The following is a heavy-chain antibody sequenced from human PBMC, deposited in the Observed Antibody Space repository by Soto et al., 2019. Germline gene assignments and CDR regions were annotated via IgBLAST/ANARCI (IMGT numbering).Heavy chain of an antibody. D-gene: IGHD2-15*01. CDR1: RGSFSGYY. J-gene: IGHJ3*02. V-gene: IGHV4-34*01. CDR2: INHSGST. Sequence: SETLSLTCAVYRGSFSGYYWSWIRQPPENGLEWIGEINHSGSTNYNPSLKSRVTISVDTSKNQFSLELSSVTAADTAVYYCARGLTLGGSCYWGSAFDIWGQGTMVTVS. CDR3: ARGLTLGGSCYWGSAFDI.